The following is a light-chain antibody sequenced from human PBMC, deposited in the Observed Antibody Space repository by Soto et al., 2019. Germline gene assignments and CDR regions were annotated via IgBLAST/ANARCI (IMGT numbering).Light chain of an antibody. CDR1: NSNIGSNP. J-gene: IGLJ2*01. Sequence: QSVLTQPPSASGAPGQRVTISCSGSNSNIGSNPVYWYQHLPTTAPKLLIYRNDQRRSGVPDRFSGSKSGTSASLAISGLRPEDEADYFCSAGDDSLRGILIGGGTKLTV. CDR3: SAGDDSLRGIL. CDR2: RND. V-gene: IGLV1-47*01.